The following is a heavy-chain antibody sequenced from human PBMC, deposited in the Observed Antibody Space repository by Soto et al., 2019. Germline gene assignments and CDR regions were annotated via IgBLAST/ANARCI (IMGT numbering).Heavy chain of an antibody. D-gene: IGHD2-15*01. J-gene: IGHJ3*02. Sequence: SETLSLTCTVSGGSISSSSYYWGWVRQPRGKGLEWIGSIYYSGSTYYNPSLKSRVTISVDTSKNQFSLKLSSVTAADTAVYYCARQTCSGGSCYSSRDAFDIWGQGTMVTVSS. V-gene: IGHV4-39*01. CDR2: IYYSGST. CDR3: ARQTCSGGSCYSSRDAFDI. CDR1: GGSISSSSYY.